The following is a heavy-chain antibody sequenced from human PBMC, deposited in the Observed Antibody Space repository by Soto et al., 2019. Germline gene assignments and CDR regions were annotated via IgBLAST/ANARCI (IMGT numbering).Heavy chain of an antibody. CDR2: FHNSGSI. V-gene: IGHV4-39*01. Sequence: SETLSLTCTVSGGSISDSNDHWGWIRQSPGQGLEWIGSFHNSGSIHYNPPFKSRATISVDTSKNQFSLKLSSVTAADTAVYYCARVLRYCSSTSCYAYHYYGMDVWGQGTTVTVSS. J-gene: IGHJ6*02. CDR1: GGSISDSNDH. D-gene: IGHD2-2*01. CDR3: ARVLRYCSSTSCYAYHYYGMDV.